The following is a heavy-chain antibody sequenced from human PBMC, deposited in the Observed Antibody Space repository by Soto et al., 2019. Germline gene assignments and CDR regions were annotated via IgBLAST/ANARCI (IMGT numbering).Heavy chain of an antibody. V-gene: IGHV1-69*06. CDR2: IIPMFGRP. D-gene: IGHD5-12*01. Sequence: VCYKGRCGTFSTHNINWVRQAPGQGLEWMGGIIPMFGRPNYAQKFQGRLTITADKSTSTAYMELSSLRSEDTAVYFCARDRAQNSGYPHPSDAFDIWGQGTMVTVSS. CDR3: ARDRAQNSGYPHPSDAFDI. CDR1: CGTFSTHN. J-gene: IGHJ3*02.